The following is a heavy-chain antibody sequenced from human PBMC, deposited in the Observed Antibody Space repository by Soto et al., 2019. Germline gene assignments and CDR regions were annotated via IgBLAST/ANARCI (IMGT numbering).Heavy chain of an antibody. J-gene: IGHJ4*02. CDR1: GGSISSGGYY. CDR2: IYYSGST. CDR3: ARVSQEGGYFDY. Sequence: PSETLSLTCTVSGGSISSGGYYWSWIRQHPGKGLEWIGYIYYSGSTYYNPPLKSRVTISVDTSKNQFSLKLSSVTAADTAVYYCARVSQEGGYFDYWGQGTLVTVSS. V-gene: IGHV4-31*03.